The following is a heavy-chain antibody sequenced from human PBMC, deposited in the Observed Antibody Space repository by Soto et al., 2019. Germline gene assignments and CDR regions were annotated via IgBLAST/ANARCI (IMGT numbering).Heavy chain of an antibody. CDR1: GFTFSNYW. CDR3: ARDRGHFDY. J-gene: IGHJ4*02. CDR2: IKHDGGDK. V-gene: IGHV3-7*04. D-gene: IGHD3-10*01. Sequence: EVQLVESGGGLVQPGGSLRLSCSGSGFTFSNYWMSWVRQAPGKGLEWVANIKHDGGDKYYVDSVKGRFTISRDNAKNSLYLQMNSLRAEDTAVYYCARDRGHFDYWGQGTLVTVSS.